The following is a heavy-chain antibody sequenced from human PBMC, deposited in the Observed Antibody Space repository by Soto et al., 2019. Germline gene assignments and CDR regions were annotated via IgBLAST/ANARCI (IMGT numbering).Heavy chain of an antibody. V-gene: IGHV3-30*18. J-gene: IGHJ4*02. Sequence: GGSIRHSYAATGFTFSTFGMHWVRQAPGKGLEWVAAMSYDGTKQYYVDSVKGRFTISRDNSRNTLFLQLNSLRDEDTAVYYCAKEYGSTWIDHWGQGT. CDR1: GFTFSTFG. D-gene: IGHD6-13*01. CDR3: AKEYGSTWIDH. CDR2: MSYDGTKQ.